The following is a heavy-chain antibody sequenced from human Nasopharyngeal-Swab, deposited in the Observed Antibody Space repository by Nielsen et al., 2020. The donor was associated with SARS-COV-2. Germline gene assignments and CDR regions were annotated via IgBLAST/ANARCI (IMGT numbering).Heavy chain of an antibody. CDR1: GCSFSGFY. J-gene: IGHJ4*02. CDR3: AREEIVATYYFDF. V-gene: IGHV4-34*01. D-gene: IGHD5-12*01. Sequence: SETLSLTCAVYGCSFSGFYWSWICESPEKGLEWIGEINHSGSTNYNPSLKSPVTMSVDTSKNQFSLKVNSVTAADTAVYDCAREEIVATYYFDFWGRGTPVTVSS. CDR2: INHSGST.